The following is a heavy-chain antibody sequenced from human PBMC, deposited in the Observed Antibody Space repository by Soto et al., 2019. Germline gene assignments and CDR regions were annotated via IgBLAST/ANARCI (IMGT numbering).Heavy chain of an antibody. Sequence: EVQLVESGGGLVQPGGSLRLSCAASGFTFSTYWMHWVRQAPGKGLVWVSRIKGDASTTDYADSVKGRFTISRDNGKDTLYPQMNSLRAEDTAVYYCARDLYGVGYWGQGTLVTVSS. CDR2: IKGDASTT. D-gene: IGHD3-16*01. CDR1: GFTFSTYW. V-gene: IGHV3-74*01. CDR3: ARDLYGVGY. J-gene: IGHJ4*02.